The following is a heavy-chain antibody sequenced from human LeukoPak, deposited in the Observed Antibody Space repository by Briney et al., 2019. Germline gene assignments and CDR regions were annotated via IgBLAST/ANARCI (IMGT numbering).Heavy chain of an antibody. V-gene: IGHV4-31*03. J-gene: IGHJ4*02. CDR1: GGSISSGGYY. CDR3: ARVGSGKPYSSSWYRY. Sequence: PSQTLSLTCTVSGGSISSGGYYWSWIRQHPGKGLEWIGYIYYSGSTNYNPSLKSRVTISVDTSKNQFSLKLSSVTAADTAVYYCARVGSGKPYSSSWYRYWGQGTLVTVSS. D-gene: IGHD6-13*01. CDR2: IYYSGST.